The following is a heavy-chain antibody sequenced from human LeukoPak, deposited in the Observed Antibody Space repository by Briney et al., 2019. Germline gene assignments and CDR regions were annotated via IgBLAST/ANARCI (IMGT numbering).Heavy chain of an antibody. CDR3: ARRYYYGSGSNFDY. Sequence: SETLSLTCGVYVGSFSGYYWSWIRQPPGKGLEWIGEINHSGSTNYNPSLKSRVTISVDTSKNQFSLKLSSVTAADTAVYYCARRYYYGSGSNFDYWGQGTLVTVSS. CDR2: INHSGST. D-gene: IGHD3-10*01. CDR1: VGSFSGYY. J-gene: IGHJ4*02. V-gene: IGHV4-34*01.